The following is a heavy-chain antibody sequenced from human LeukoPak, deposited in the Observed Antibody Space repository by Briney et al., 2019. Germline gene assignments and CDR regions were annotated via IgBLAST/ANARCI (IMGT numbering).Heavy chain of an antibody. CDR3: ARGRMTTVTRWFDP. CDR1: CGSISSSSYY. D-gene: IGHD4-17*01. J-gene: IGHJ5*02. Sequence: SETLSLTCTVSCGSISSSSYYWGWIRQPPGKGREWIGIIDYSGSTYYNPSLKSRVTISVDTSKNQFSLKLSSVTAADTAVYYCARGRMTTVTRWFDPWGQGTLVTVSS. CDR2: IDYSGST. V-gene: IGHV4-39*07.